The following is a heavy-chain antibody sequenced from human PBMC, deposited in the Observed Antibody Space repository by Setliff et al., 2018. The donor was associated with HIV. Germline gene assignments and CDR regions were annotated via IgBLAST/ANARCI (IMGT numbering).Heavy chain of an antibody. Sequence: SETLSLTCTVSGASTSSSTYYWGWIRQPPGKGLEWIGYIYYSGSTYYNPSLKSRVTISADMSKNQFSLKFFSVTAADTAIYYCARPSFGIGGGSIFDSWGQGTLVTVSS. V-gene: IGHV4-39*01. CDR1: GASTSSSTYY. D-gene: IGHD3-3*01. CDR2: IYYSGST. CDR3: ARPSFGIGGGSIFDS. J-gene: IGHJ4*02.